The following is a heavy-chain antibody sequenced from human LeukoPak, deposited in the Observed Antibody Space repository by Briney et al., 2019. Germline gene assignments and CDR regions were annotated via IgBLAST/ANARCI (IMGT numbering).Heavy chain of an antibody. CDR2: IWYDGSNK. CDR1: GFTFSSYG. D-gene: IGHD2-15*01. Sequence: GGSLRLSCAASGFTFSSYGMHWVRQAPGKGLEWVAVIWYDGSNKYHADSVKGRFTISRDNSKNTLYLQMNSLRAEDTAVYYCARDMGDYSSTDYWGQGTLVTVSS. CDR3: ARDMGDYSSTDY. J-gene: IGHJ4*02. V-gene: IGHV3-33*01.